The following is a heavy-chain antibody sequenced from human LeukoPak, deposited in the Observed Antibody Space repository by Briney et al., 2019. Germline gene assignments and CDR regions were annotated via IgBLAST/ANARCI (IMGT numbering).Heavy chain of an antibody. CDR1: GGTFSSYT. D-gene: IGHD2-21*01. CDR3: AREGVLVSRYYFDY. J-gene: IGHJ4*02. V-gene: IGHV1-69*04. Sequence: GSSVKVSCKASGGTFSSYTISWVRQAPGQGLEWMGRIIPILGIANYAQKFQGRVTITADKSTSTAYMELSSLRSEDTAVYYCAREGVLVSRYYFDYWGQGTLVTVSS. CDR2: IIPILGIA.